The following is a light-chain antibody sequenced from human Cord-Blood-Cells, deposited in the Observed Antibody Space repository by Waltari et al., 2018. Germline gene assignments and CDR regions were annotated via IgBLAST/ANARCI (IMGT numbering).Light chain of an antibody. CDR3: GADHGSGSNFVYV. CDR2: VGTGGIVG. CDR1: SGYSNYK. Sequence: QPVLTQPPSASASLRASVTLTCTLSSGYSNYKVDWYQQRPGRGPRFVMRVGTGGIVGSKGDGIPDRFSVLGSCLNRYLTIKNIQEEDESDYHCGADHGSGSNFVYVFGTGTKVTVL. J-gene: IGLJ1*01. V-gene: IGLV9-49*01.